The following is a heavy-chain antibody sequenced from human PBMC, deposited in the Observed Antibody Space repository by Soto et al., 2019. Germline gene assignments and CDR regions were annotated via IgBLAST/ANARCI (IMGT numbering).Heavy chain of an antibody. CDR1: GFTFSSYG. CDR3: ARDPTALAIRGWFDP. Sequence: PGGSLRLSCAASGFTFSSYGMHWVRQAPGKGLEWVAVIWYDGSNKYYADSVKGRFTISRDNSKNTLYLQMNSLRAEDTVLYYCARDPTALAIRGWFDPWGQGTLVTVSS. D-gene: IGHD3-3*01. J-gene: IGHJ5*02. V-gene: IGHV3-33*01. CDR2: IWYDGSNK.